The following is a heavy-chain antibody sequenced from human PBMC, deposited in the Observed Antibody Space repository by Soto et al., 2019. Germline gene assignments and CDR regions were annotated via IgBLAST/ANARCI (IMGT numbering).Heavy chain of an antibody. CDR2: ISSSSSYI. CDR3: ARHQGPAAGNYGMDV. D-gene: IGHD6-13*01. CDR1: GFTFSSYS. V-gene: IGHV3-21*01. J-gene: IGHJ6*02. Sequence: GGSLRLSCAASGFTFSSYSMNWVRQAPGKGLEWVASISSSSSYIYYADSVKGRFTISRDKAKNSLFLQMSSLRAEDTALYYCARHQGPAAGNYGMDVWGRGPTVTVSS.